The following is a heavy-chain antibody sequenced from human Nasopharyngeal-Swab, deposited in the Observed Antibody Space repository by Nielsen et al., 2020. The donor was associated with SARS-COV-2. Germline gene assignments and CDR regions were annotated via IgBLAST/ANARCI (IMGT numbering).Heavy chain of an antibody. CDR1: GGSISSGGYY. J-gene: IGHJ6*02. CDR2: IYYSGST. V-gene: IGHV4-31*03. CDR3: ASGSTGWGGGFYYGMDV. Sequence: LRLSCTVSGGSISSGGYYWSWIRQHPGKGLEWIGYIYYSGSTYYNPSLKSRVTISVDTSKNQFSLKLSSVTAADTAVYYCASGSTGWGGGFYYGMDVWGQGTTVTVSS. D-gene: IGHD3-9*01.